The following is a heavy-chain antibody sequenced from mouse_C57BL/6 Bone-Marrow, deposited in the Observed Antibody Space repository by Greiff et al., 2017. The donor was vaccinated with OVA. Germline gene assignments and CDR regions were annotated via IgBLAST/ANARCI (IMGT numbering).Heavy chain of an antibody. V-gene: IGHV1-82*01. J-gene: IGHJ2*01. CDR3: ASYGNYGLRFPH. Sequence: QVQLQQSGPELVKPGASVKISCKASGYAFSSSWMNWVKQRPGKGLEWIGRIYPGDGDTNYNGKFKGKATLTADKSSSTAYLQLSSLTSEDTAVYYCASYGNYGLRFPHWGQGTTLTVSS. CDR2: IYPGDGDT. CDR1: GYAFSSSW. D-gene: IGHD2-1*01.